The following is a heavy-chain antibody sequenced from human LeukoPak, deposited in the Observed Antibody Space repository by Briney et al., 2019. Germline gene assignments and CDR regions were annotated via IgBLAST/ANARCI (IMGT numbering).Heavy chain of an antibody. CDR1: GFTFSSYS. V-gene: IGHV3-48*04. Sequence: GGSLRLSCAASGFTFSSYSMNWVRQAPGKGLEGVSYISSSSSTIYYADSVKGRFTISRDNAKNSLYLQMNSLRAEDTAVYYCARVGFGYCSSTSCYTFDYWGQGTLVTVSS. CDR2: ISSSSSTI. CDR3: ARVGFGYCSSTSCYTFDY. J-gene: IGHJ4*02. D-gene: IGHD2-2*02.